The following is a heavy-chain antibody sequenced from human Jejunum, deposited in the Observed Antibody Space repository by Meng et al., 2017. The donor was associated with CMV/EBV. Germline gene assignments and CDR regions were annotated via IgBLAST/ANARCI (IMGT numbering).Heavy chain of an antibody. CDR1: GGSISTYY. Sequence: TVSGGSISTYYWNWIRQPPGMGLEWIGYIYYSGSFNYNASLRNRVTMSLDTSRKQLSLKVTSVTAADTAVYYCVRDPSPLGWFDPWGQGILVTVSS. V-gene: IGHV4-59*01. J-gene: IGHJ5*02. CDR3: VRDPSPLGWFDP. CDR2: IYYSGSF. D-gene: IGHD3-10*01.